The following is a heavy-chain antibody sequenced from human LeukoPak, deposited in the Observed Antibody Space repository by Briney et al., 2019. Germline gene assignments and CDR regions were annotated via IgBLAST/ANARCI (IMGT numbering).Heavy chain of an antibody. CDR3: ATVGQTGEGDI. Sequence: GASVKVSCKASGYTFTSYDINWVRQATGQGLEWMGWMNPNSGNTGYAQKFLGRVTITRNTSISTAYMELSSLRSEDTAVYYCATVGQTGEGDIWGQGTMVTVSS. D-gene: IGHD7-27*01. J-gene: IGHJ3*02. V-gene: IGHV1-8*03. CDR2: MNPNSGNT. CDR1: GYTFTSYD.